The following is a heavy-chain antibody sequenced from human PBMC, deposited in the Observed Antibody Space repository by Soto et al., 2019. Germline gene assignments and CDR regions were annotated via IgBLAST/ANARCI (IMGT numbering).Heavy chain of an antibody. CDR1: GGSIDSGACS. Sequence: PSETLSLTCAVSGGSIDSGACSLSWIRQPPGKGLEWIGYVTHSGTAYSIPSLNGRLTLSVDSSQTQFSLKLTSVTAADSAFYYCARIHWAQSSLDYWGRGILVTVSS. J-gene: IGHJ4*02. V-gene: IGHV4-30-2*01. CDR2: VTHSGTA. CDR3: ARIHWAQSSLDY. D-gene: IGHD6-19*01.